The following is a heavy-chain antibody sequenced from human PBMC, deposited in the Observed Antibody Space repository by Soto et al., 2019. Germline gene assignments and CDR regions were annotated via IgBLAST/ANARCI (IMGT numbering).Heavy chain of an antibody. Sequence: GASVKVSCKASGGTFSSYAISWVRQAPGQGLEWMGGIIPIFGTANYAQKFQGRVTITADKSTSTAYMELSSLRSEDTAVYYCARVTYGDYLFDYWGQGTLVTVSS. CDR2: IIPIFGTA. J-gene: IGHJ4*02. CDR1: GGTFSSYA. D-gene: IGHD4-17*01. CDR3: ARVTYGDYLFDY. V-gene: IGHV1-69*06.